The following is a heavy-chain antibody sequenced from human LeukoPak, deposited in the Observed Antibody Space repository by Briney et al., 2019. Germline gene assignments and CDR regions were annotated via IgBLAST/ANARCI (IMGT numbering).Heavy chain of an antibody. CDR2: ISTSSSYI. CDR3: ARGCGGDCHNWFDP. Sequence: GGSLRLSCAASRFTFTSYSMSWVRQAPGKGLEWVSSISTSSSYIYYAASVKGRFTISRDNAKNSLYLQMNSLRADDTAVYYCARGCGGDCHNWFDPWGQGTLVTVSS. J-gene: IGHJ5*02. CDR1: RFTFTSYS. D-gene: IGHD2-21*02. V-gene: IGHV3-21*01.